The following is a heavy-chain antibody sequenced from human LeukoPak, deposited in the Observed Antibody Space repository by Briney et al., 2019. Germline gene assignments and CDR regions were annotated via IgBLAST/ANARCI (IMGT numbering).Heavy chain of an antibody. CDR2: INPNTGGT. CDR3: AREYSSSWYEFDY. CDR1: GYTFTGYY. V-gene: IGHV1-2*02. Sequence: ASVKVSCKASGYTFTGYYIHRVRQAPGQGLEWMGWINPNTGGTNYAQKLQGRVTMTTDTSTSTAYMELRSLRSDDTAVYYCAREYSSSWYEFDYWGQGTLVTVSS. J-gene: IGHJ4*02. D-gene: IGHD6-13*01.